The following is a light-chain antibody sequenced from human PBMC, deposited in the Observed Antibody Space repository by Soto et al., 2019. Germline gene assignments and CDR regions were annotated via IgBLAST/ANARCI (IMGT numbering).Light chain of an antibody. J-gene: IGKJ1*01. Sequence: AIQMTQSPSSLSASVGDRVTITCRASQDIRNDLGWYQEKVGQAPKLLIYAASNLQSGVPSRFSGSGSGTDFTLTISSLQPEDFATDYCLQDYNYPWTFGQGTKVEI. CDR2: AAS. V-gene: IGKV1-6*01. CDR1: QDIRND. CDR3: LQDYNYPWT.